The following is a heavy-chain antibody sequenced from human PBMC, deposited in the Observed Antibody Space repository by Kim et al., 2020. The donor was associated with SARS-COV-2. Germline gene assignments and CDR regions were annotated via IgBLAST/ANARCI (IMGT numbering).Heavy chain of an antibody. CDR2: ISYDGSNK. D-gene: IGHD1-26*01. CDR1: GFTFSSYG. J-gene: IGHJ4*02. CDR3: AKSKGGSYYDPFDY. V-gene: IGHV3-30*18. Sequence: GGSLRLSCAASGFTFSSYGMHWVRQAPGKGLEWVAVISYDGSNKYYADSVKGRFTISRDNSKNTLYLQMNSLRAEDTAVNYCAKSKGGSYYDPFDYWGQGTLVTVSS.